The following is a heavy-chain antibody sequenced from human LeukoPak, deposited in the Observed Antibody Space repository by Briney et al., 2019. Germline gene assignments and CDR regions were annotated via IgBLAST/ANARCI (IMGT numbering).Heavy chain of an antibody. Sequence: ASVKVSCKASGYTFTSYDINWVRQATGQGLEWMGWMNPNSGNTGYAQKFQGRVTVTEDTSSDTAYMELSSLRSEDTAVYYCVTNRATTGSFWGVLDYWGQGTLVTVSS. J-gene: IGHJ4*02. CDR1: GYTFTSYD. CDR2: MNPNSGNT. V-gene: IGHV1-8*02. D-gene: IGHD1-26*01. CDR3: VTNRATTGSFWGVLDY.